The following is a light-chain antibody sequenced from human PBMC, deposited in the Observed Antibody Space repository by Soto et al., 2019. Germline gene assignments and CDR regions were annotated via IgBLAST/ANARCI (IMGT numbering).Light chain of an antibody. Sequence: ALTQPPSASGSPGQSVTISCTGTSSDVGGYNYVSWYQQHPGKAPKLMIYEVSKRPSGVPDRFSGSKSGNTASLTASGLQAEDEADYYCSSYAGSNNFVFGTGTKVTVL. CDR2: EVS. V-gene: IGLV2-8*01. CDR1: SSDVGGYNY. J-gene: IGLJ1*01. CDR3: SSYAGSNNFV.